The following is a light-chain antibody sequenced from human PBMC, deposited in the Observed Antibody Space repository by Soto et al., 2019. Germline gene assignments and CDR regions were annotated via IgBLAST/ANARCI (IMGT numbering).Light chain of an antibody. V-gene: IGKV3-20*01. J-gene: IGKJ4*01. CDR1: QGITSSY. Sequence: LTQSPCTFSFSPGESATLSCRASQGITSSYLAWYEQKPGQAPRLLIYGASSTVTCIPDRFSGSGSGTDFTLTISRLEPEDCAIYYFQQLGRSFNSGGGTKVGI. CDR3: QQLGRSFN. CDR2: GAS.